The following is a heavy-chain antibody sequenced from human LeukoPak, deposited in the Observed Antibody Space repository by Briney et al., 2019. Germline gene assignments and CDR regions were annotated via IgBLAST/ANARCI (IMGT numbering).Heavy chain of an antibody. CDR2: IYYSGST. J-gene: IGHJ5*02. D-gene: IGHD2-15*01. Sequence: SETLSLTRTVSGGSISSGGYYWSWIRQHPGKGLEWIGYIYYSGSTYYNPSLKSRVTISVDTSKNQFSLKLSSVTAADTAVYYCAIKSATVPNWFDPWGQGTLVTVSS. CDR3: AIKSATVPNWFDP. V-gene: IGHV4-31*03. CDR1: GGSISSGGYY.